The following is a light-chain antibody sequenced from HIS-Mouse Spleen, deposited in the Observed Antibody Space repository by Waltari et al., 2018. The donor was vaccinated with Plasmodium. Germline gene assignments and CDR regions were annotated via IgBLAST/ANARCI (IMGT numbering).Light chain of an antibody. J-gene: IGLJ3*02. Sequence: SYELTQPPSVSVSPGQTARITCSGDALPKKYAYWYQQKSGQAPVLVIDEDRKRPSGVPGRFSCSSSGTMATLTISGAQVEDEADYYCYSTDSSGNHRVFGGGTKLTVL. CDR2: EDR. CDR1: ALPKKY. CDR3: YSTDSSGNHRV. V-gene: IGLV3-10*01.